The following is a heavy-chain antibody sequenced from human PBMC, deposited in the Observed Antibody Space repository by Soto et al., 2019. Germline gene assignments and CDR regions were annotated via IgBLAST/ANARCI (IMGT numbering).Heavy chain of an antibody. Sequence: EGQLVESGGGLVQPGGSLRLSSAASGFTVSSNYMTWVRQAPGKGLEWVSVIHSGGDTYYTDSVEGRFTISRHDSENTVYLQMNSLRAEDTAVYYCARDGPYYYASRMDVWGQGTTVTVSS. CDR3: ARDGPYYYASRMDV. J-gene: IGHJ6*02. D-gene: IGHD3-10*01. CDR2: IHSGGDT. CDR1: GFTVSSNY. V-gene: IGHV3-53*04.